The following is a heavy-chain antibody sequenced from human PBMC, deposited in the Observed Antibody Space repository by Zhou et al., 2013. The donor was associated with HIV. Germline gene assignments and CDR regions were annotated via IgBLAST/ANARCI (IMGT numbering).Heavy chain of an antibody. CDR2: MAPNSDVT. CDR3: ATYGPGYNWMYK. CDR1: GYTFSDYY. V-gene: IGHV1-2*02. Sequence: QVQLLQSGAEVKKPGASVKVSCNASGYTFSDYYIHWVRQAPGEGLQWMGWMAPNSDVTNYAPKLQGRVTMTRDTSISTAYMELSSLRSDDTAVYYCATYGPGYNWMYKWGQGTLVTVSS. D-gene: IGHD1-20*01. J-gene: IGHJ4*02.